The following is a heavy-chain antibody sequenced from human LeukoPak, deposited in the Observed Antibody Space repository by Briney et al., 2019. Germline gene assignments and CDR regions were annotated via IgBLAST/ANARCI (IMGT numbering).Heavy chain of an antibody. V-gene: IGHV1-3*01. CDR2: INAGNGNT. J-gene: IGHJ4*02. CDR3: ASENFYYGSASVLDY. Sequence: ASVTDSFKASGYTFTSYAMHWVRQAPGQRLEWMGWINAGNGNTKYSRKFQGRVTITRDTSASTAYMELSSLRSEDTAVYYCASENFYYGSASVLDYWGQGTLVTVSS. CDR1: GYTFTSYA. D-gene: IGHD3-10*01.